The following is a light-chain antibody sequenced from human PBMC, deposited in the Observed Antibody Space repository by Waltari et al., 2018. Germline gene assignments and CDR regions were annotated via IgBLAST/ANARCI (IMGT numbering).Light chain of an antibody. CDR2: GAT. V-gene: IGKV3D-15*01. J-gene: IGKJ1*01. CDR3: QQYNNWPRT. CDR1: QSVSSN. Sequence: EIVMTQSPATLSVSPGERATLSCRASQSVSSNLAWYQKKPGQAPRLLIYGATTRATGLPARFSGSGSGTEFTLTISSLQSEDFAVYYCQQYNNWPRTFGQGTKVEIK.